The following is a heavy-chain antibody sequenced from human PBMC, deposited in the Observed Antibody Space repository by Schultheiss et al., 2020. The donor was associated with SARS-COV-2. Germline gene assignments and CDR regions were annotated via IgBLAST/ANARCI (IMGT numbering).Heavy chain of an antibody. CDR1: GGSFSGYY. CDR2: IYYSGST. CDR3: ARVVVPEPYYYYYMDV. D-gene: IGHD2-2*01. J-gene: IGHJ6*03. V-gene: IGHV4-34*01. Sequence: SETLSLTCAVYGGSFSGYYWSWIRQPPGKGLEWIGYIYYSGSTYYNPSLKSRVTISVDTSKNQFSLKLSSVTAADTAVYYCARVVVPEPYYYYYMDVWGKGTTVTVSS.